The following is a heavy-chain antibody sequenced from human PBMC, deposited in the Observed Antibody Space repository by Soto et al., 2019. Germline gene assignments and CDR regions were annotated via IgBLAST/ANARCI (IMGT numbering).Heavy chain of an antibody. J-gene: IGHJ5*02. CDR3: ERRYPFIVLLVPAPQETTFDP. CDR2: MNPNSGNT. V-gene: IGHV1-8*01. D-gene: IGHD2-15*01. CDR1: GGTFTSYD. Sequence: ASVKVSCKASGGTFTSYDINWVRQATGQGLEWMGWMNPNSGNTGYAQKFQGRVTMTRNTSISTAYMELSSLRSEDTAVYYCERRYPFIVLLVPAPQETTFDPWSQGTLVTVSS.